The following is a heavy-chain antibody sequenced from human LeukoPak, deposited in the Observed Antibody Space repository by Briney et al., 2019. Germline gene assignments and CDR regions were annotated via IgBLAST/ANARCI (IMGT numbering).Heavy chain of an antibody. V-gene: IGHV3-20*04. CDR1: GFTFDDYG. CDR3: ARDPKQGGTYWNYFDY. J-gene: IGHJ4*02. Sequence: GGSLRLSCAASGFTFDDYGMSWVRQAPGKGLEWVSGINWNGGSTGYADSVKGRFTISRDNAKNSLYLQMNSLRAEDTALYYCARDPKQGGTYWNYFDYWGQGALVTVSP. CDR2: INWNGGST. D-gene: IGHD1-26*01.